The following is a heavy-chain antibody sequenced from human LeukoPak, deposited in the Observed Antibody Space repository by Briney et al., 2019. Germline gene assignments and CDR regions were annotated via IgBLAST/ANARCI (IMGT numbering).Heavy chain of an antibody. Sequence: TGGSLRLSCAASGFTFSSYEMNWVRQAPGKGLEWVSGISWNSDNIGYADSVKGRFTISRDNAKNSLYLQMNSLRAEDTALYYCAKNTGNSYPYYFDFWGQGTLVTVSS. CDR1: GFTFSSYE. CDR3: AKNTGNSYPYYFDF. D-gene: IGHD4-23*01. J-gene: IGHJ4*02. V-gene: IGHV3-9*01. CDR2: ISWNSDNI.